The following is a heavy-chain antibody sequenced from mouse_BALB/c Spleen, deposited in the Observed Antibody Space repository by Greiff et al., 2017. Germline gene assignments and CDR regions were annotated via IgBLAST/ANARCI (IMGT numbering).Heavy chain of an antibody. CDR1: GYTFTSYT. J-gene: IGHJ2*01. Sequence: QVQLQQSGAELARPGASVKMSCKASGYTFTSYTMHWVKQRSGQGLEWIGYINPSSGYTNYNQKFKDKATLTADKSSSTAYMQLSSLTSEDSAVYYCARSADVDYWGQGTTLTVSS. CDR2: INPSSGYT. V-gene: IGHV1-4*01. CDR3: ARSADVDY.